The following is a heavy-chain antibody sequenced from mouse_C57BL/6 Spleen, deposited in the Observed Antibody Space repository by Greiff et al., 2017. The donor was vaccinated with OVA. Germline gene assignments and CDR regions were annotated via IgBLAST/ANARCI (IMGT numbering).Heavy chain of an antibody. CDR2: INPSSGYT. CDR3: ARKGKDAMDY. CDR1: GYTFTSYW. Sequence: VQLQQSGAELAKPGASVKLSCKASGYTFTSYWMHWVKQRPGQGLEWIGYINPSSGYTKYNQKFKDKATLTAAKSSSTAYMQLSSLTYEVSAVYYCARKGKDAMDYWGQGTSVTVSS. D-gene: IGHD2-1*01. J-gene: IGHJ4*01. V-gene: IGHV1-7*01.